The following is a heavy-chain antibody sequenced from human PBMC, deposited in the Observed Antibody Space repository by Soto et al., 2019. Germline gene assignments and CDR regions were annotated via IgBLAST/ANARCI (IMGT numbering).Heavy chain of an antibody. V-gene: IGHV1-69*06. CDR3: ATHGATTMARGAMKHYYYVMDV. J-gene: IGHJ6*02. D-gene: IGHD3-10*01. CDR1: GGFLSSFP. Sequence: QVQLVQSGAEAGKPGSSVKVSCRALGGFLSSFPISWVRQAPGKGLEWLGGIIPIFDTPTYAQNFQGRVTITADKSTNTVYMELSSLRSEDTAVYYCATHGATTMARGAMKHYYYVMDVWGQGTTVTVSS. CDR2: IIPIFDTP.